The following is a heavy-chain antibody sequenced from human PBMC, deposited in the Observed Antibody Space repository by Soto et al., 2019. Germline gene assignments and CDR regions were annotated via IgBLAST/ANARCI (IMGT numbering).Heavy chain of an antibody. CDR2: IYTSGST. CDR1: GGSISSYY. D-gene: IGHD2-2*01. Sequence: QVQLQESGPGLLKPSETLSLTCTVSGGSISSYYWSWIRQPAGEGLEWIGRIYTSGSTNYNPSLTSRVTMSVDTSKNQFALKLSSVTAADTAVYYWARACSRNSCEDVFDYWGQGTLVTVSS. CDR3: ARACSRNSCEDVFDY. J-gene: IGHJ4*02. V-gene: IGHV4-4*07.